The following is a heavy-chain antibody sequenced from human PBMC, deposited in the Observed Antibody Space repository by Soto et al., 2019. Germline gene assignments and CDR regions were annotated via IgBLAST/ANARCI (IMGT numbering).Heavy chain of an antibody. CDR2: IKQDGSEK. V-gene: IGHV3-7*01. J-gene: IGHJ6*02. D-gene: IGHD6-19*01. Sequence: PGGSLRLSCAASDFTFSNYVMNWVRQAPGKGLEWVANIKQDGSEKYYVDSVKGRFTISRDNAKNSLYLQMNSLRAEDTAVYYCARDRRSSGWSNPYYYYGMDVWGQGTTVTVSS. CDR3: ARDRRSSGWSNPYYYYGMDV. CDR1: DFTFSNYV.